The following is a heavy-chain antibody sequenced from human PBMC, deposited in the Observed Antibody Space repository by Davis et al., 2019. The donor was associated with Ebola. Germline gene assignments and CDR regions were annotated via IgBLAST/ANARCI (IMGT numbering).Heavy chain of an antibody. D-gene: IGHD3-22*01. CDR3: AREGGRYYDSSGYVFDI. CDR1: GYRFTSYY. Sequence: ASVKVSCKASGYRFTSYYMLWVRQAPGQGLEWMGIINPITGGTGYAQNFQVRVNMTRDTSTSTVYMELSSLRSEDTAVYYCAREGGRYYDSSGYVFDIWGQGTMVKVSS. V-gene: IGHV1-46*01. CDR2: INPITGGT. J-gene: IGHJ3*02.